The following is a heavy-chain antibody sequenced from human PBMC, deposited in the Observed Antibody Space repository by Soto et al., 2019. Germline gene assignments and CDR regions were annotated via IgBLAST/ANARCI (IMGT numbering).Heavy chain of an antibody. V-gene: IGHV1-69*12. D-gene: IGHD4-17*01. J-gene: IGHJ6*02. CDR3: ARVQGPTVTTRNYWYYGMDV. Sequence: QVQLVQSGAEVKKPGSSVKVSCKASGGTFSSFAISWVRQAPGQGLEWMGGIIPIFGTPKYAQKFQGRVTITADESTSTAYMELSSLRFEDTAVYYCARVQGPTVTTRNYWYYGMDVWGQGTTVTVSS. CDR2: IIPIFGTP. CDR1: GGTFSSFA.